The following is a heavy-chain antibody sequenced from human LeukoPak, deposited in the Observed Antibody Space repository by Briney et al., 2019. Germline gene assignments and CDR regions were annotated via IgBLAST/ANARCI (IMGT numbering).Heavy chain of an antibody. V-gene: IGHV1-46*01. CDR2: INPSGGST. CDR1: GYTFTSYY. CDR3: PRDEAVKGYANPWFDP. J-gene: IGHJ5*02. Sequence: ASVKVSCKASGYTFTSYYMHWVRQAPGQGLEWMGIINPSGGSTSYAQKLQGRVTMTRDTSTSTVYMELSSLSSDDKAVYYCPRDEAVKGYANPWFDPCGQATLVTVSS. D-gene: IGHD5-18*01.